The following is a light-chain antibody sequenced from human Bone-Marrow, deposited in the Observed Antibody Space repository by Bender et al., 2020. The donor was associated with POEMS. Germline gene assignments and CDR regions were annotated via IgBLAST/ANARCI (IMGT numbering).Light chain of an antibody. CDR2: QDT. CDR3: QAWDTYSVI. J-gene: IGLJ2*01. CDR1: DLGDKY. V-gene: IGLV3-1*01. Sequence: SYEVTQPPSVSVSPGQTASITCSGDDLGDKYVAWYQQKPGQSPVVVIYQDTKRPSGIPERFPDSNSGNTATLTISGTQAMDEADYYCQAWDTYSVIFGGGTKLTVL.